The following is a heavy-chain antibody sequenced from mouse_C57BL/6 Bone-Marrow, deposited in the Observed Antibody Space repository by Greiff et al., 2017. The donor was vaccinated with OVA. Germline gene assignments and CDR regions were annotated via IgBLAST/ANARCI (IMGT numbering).Heavy chain of an antibody. J-gene: IGHJ1*03. D-gene: IGHD1-1*01. V-gene: IGHV10-1*01. CDR3: VRRDYYGSSGVYFDV. CDR1: GFSFNTYA. CDR2: IRSKSNNYAT. Sequence: GGGLVQPKGSLKLSCAASGFSFNTYAMNWVRQAPGKGLEWVARIRSKSNNYATYYADSVKDRFTISRDDSESMLYLQMNNLKTEDTAMYYCVRRDYYGSSGVYFDVWGTGTTVTVSS.